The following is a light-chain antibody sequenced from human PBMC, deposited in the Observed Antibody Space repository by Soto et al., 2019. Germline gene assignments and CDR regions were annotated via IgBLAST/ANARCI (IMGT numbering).Light chain of an antibody. Sequence: EIVLTQSPGTLSLSPGERATLSCRASQSVSSRYLAWYQQKPGQAPRLLIYGASSRATGIPDRFSGSGSGTEFTLTISRLEPEDFSVYYCQQYVSSPTLTFGGGTKVEIK. V-gene: IGKV3-20*01. J-gene: IGKJ4*01. CDR1: QSVSSRY. CDR3: QQYVSSPTLT. CDR2: GAS.